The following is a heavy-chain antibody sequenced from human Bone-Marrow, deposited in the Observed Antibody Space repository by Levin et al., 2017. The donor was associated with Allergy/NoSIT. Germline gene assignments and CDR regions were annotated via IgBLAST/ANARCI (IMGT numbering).Heavy chain of an antibody. CDR2: MSHDGSNK. V-gene: IGHV3-30*18. CDR3: AKDPGDGQAYQFWFDP. CDR1: GFTFSSYG. J-gene: IGHJ5*02. Sequence: PGGSLRLSCAASGFTFSSYGMHWVRQAPGKGLEWVAVMSHDGSNKYYADSVKGRFTISRDNSKNTLYLQMNSLRAEDTAVYYCAKDPGDGQAYQFWFDPWGQGTLVTVSS. D-gene: IGHD2-2*01.